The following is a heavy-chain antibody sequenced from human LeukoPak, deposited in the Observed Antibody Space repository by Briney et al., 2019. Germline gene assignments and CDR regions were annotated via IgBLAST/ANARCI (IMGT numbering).Heavy chain of an antibody. CDR1: GGSFSGYY. Sequence: SETLSLTCAVYGGSFSGYYWSWIRQPPGKGLEWIGEINHSGSTNYNPSLKSRVTISVDRSKNQFSLKLSSVTAADTAVYYCAREGPYSGYWGQGTLVTVSS. J-gene: IGHJ4*02. D-gene: IGHD2-21*01. V-gene: IGHV4-34*01. CDR2: INHSGST. CDR3: AREGPYSGY.